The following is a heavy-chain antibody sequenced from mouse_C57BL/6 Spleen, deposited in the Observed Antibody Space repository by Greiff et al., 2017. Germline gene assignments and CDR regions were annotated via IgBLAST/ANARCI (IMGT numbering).Heavy chain of an antibody. V-gene: IGHV3-6*01. J-gene: IGHJ1*03. D-gene: IGHD2-1*01. CDR1: GYSITSGYY. CDR3: ARREDGNYDWYFDV. Sequence: DVKLQESGPGLVKPSQSLSLTCSVTGYSITSGYYWNWIRQFPGNKLEWMGYISYDGSNNYNPSLKNRISITRDTSKNQFFLKLNSVTTEDTATYYCARREDGNYDWYFDVWGTGTTVTVSS. CDR2: ISYDGSN.